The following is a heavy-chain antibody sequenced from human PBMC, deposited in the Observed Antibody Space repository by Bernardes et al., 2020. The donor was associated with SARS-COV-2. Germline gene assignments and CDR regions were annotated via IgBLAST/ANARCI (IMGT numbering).Heavy chain of an antibody. CDR3: ARVSGSSWYFDL. CDR1: GFTFSSSW. J-gene: IGHJ2*01. V-gene: IGHV3-7*01. CDR2: IKQDGSEK. D-gene: IGHD6-13*01. Sequence: AGSLSLSCAASGFTFSSSWMSWVRQAPGKGLEWVANIKQDGSEKYYVDSVKGRFTISRDNAKNSLYLQMKSLRAEDTAVYYCARVSGSSWYFDLWGRGTLVTVSS.